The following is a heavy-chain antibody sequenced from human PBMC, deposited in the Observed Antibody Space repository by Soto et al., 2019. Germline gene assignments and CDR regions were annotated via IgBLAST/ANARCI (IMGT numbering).Heavy chain of an antibody. Sequence: ASVKVSCKTFGYNFSSYGISWLRQAPGQGLEWMGWISGYNGQPIEAQKFQGRITMTIDTSTTTVYMELRSLRSDDTAVYYCASESVHIYDSRGYHFWFDHWGQGTQVTVSS. J-gene: IGHJ5*02. CDR1: GYNFSSYG. CDR2: ISGYNGQP. CDR3: ASESVHIYDSRGYHFWFDH. D-gene: IGHD3-22*01. V-gene: IGHV1-18*01.